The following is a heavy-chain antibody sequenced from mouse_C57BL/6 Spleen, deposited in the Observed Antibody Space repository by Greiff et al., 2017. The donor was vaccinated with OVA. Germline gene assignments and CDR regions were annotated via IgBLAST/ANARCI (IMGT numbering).Heavy chain of an antibody. D-gene: IGHD2-4*01. Sequence: QVQLQQSGAELVKPGASVKISCKASGYAFSSYWMNWVKQRPGKGLEWIGQIYPGDGDTNYNGKFKGKATLTADKSSSTAYMQLSSLTSEDSAVYFCARKNDYDYDGYFDVWGTGTTVTVSS. CDR3: ARKNDYDYDGYFDV. V-gene: IGHV1-80*01. CDR1: GYAFSSYW. CDR2: IYPGDGDT. J-gene: IGHJ1*03.